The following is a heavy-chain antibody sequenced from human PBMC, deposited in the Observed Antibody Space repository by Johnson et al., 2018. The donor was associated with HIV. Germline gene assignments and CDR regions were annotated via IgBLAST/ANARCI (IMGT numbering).Heavy chain of an antibody. CDR3: ASRSYGYVRHAFDI. J-gene: IGHJ3*02. Sequence: VQLVESGGDLVKPGGSLRLSCAASAFTFNTYAMHWVRQTPGKGPEWISGLSWNSNTIGYAASVKGRFTLSSDNAKNSLYLQMNSLRAEDTAVYYCASRSYGYVRHAFDIWGQGTMVTVSS. CDR2: LSWNSNTI. CDR1: AFTFNTYA. V-gene: IGHV3-9*01. D-gene: IGHD5-18*01.